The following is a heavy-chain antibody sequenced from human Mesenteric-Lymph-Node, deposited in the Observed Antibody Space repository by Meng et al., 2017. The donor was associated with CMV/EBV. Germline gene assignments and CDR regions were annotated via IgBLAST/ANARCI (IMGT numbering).Heavy chain of an antibody. J-gene: IGHJ4*02. V-gene: IGHV1-69*01. CDR3: ARGGREAINY. CDR2: IIPTFGPA. D-gene: IGHD1-26*01. CDR1: GGTFSSYA. Sequence: VSCKASGGTFSSYAISWVRQAPGQGLEWMGGIIPTFGPAKYAQKFQGRLTITADESTSTAYMELSSLRSEDTAVYYCARGGREAINYWGQGTLVTVSS.